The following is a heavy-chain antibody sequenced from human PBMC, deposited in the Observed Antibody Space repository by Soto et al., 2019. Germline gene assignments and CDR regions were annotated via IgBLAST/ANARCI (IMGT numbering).Heavy chain of an antibody. D-gene: IGHD5-12*01. J-gene: IGHJ4*02. CDR3: ARRELDIVATTYYFDY. Sequence: GESLKISCKGSGYSFTTYWIGWVRQMPGKGLEWMGFIYPGDSDTRYRPSFQGQVTISVDKSISTAYLQWSSLKASDTAMYYCARRELDIVATTYYFDYWGQGTLVTVSS. V-gene: IGHV5-51*01. CDR2: IYPGDSDT. CDR1: GYSFTTYW.